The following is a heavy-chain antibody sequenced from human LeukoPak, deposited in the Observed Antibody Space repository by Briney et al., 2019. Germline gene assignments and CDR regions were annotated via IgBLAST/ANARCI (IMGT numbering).Heavy chain of an antibody. J-gene: IGHJ6*04. CDR1: GGTFSSYA. V-gene: IGHV1-69*06. CDR3: ARKSAGTPNFNYYYYGMDV. D-gene: IGHD3-10*01. Sequence: SVKVSCKASGGTFSSYAISWVRRAPGQGLEWMGGIIPIFGTANYAQKFQGRVTITADKSTSTAYMELSSLRSEDTAVYYCARKSAGTPNFNYYYYGMDVWGKGTTVTVSS. CDR2: IIPIFGTA.